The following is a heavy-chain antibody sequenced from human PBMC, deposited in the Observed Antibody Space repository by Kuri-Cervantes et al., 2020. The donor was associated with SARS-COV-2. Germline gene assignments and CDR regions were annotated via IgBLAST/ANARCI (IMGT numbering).Heavy chain of an antibody. CDR3: ARYPTGSSGWYSSDAFDI. CDR2: IYYSGST. V-gene: IGHV4-59*01. D-gene: IGHD6-19*01. CDR1: GGSFSGYY. J-gene: IGHJ3*02. Sequence: SQTLSLTCAVYGGSFSGYYWSWIRQPPGKGLEWIGYIYYSGSTNYNPSLKSRVTISVDTSKNQFSLKLSSVTAAYTAVYYCARYPTGSSGWYSSDAFDIWGQGTMVTVSS.